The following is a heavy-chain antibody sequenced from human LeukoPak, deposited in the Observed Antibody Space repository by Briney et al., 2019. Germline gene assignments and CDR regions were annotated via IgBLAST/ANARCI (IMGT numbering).Heavy chain of an antibody. Sequence: SETLSLTCTVSGGSISSYYWSWIRQPPGKGLEWIGYIYYSGSTNYNPSLKSRVTISVDTSKNQFSPKLSSVTAADTAVYYCARVRPHVNPHGYSPSYYFDYWGQGTLVTVSS. CDR3: ARVRPHVNPHGYSPSYYFDY. CDR2: IYYSGST. CDR1: GGSISSYY. V-gene: IGHV4-59*01. D-gene: IGHD4-17*01. J-gene: IGHJ4*02.